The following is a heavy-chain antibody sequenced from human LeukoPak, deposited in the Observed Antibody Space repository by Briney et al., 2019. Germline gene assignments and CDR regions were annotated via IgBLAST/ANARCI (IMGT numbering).Heavy chain of an antibody. CDR2: IGTAGDT. J-gene: IGHJ4*02. Sequence: SGGSLRLPCAASGFTFSDYDMHWVRQPTGKGLEWVAAIGTAGDTYYTGSVKGRFTISRENAKNSLYLRMNSLRAGDTAVYYCARVAKERVGGVYYFDYWGQGTLVTVSS. V-gene: IGHV3-13*01. CDR3: ARVAKERVGGVYYFDY. CDR1: GFTFSDYD. D-gene: IGHD1-1*01.